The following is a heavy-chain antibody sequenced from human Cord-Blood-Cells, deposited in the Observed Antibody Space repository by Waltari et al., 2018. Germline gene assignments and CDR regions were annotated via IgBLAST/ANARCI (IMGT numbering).Heavy chain of an antibody. CDR2: INHSGST. J-gene: IGHJ3*02. CDR1: GGSFGGYY. Sequence: QVQLQQWGAGRLSTSATLSPTCAVSGGSFGGYYCSWLRPPPGKGREWIGEINHSGSTNYNPSLKGRFTISGDTSKNQFSLKLSSVTAADTAVYYCARQLSWGWFAFDIWGQGTMVTVSS. CDR3: ARQLSWGWFAFDI. V-gene: IGHV4-34*01. D-gene: IGHD7-27*01.